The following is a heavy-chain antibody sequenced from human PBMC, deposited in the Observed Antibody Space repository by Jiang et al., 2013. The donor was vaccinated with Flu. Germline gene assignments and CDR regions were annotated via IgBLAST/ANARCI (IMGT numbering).Heavy chain of an antibody. Sequence: SGSGLVKPSETLSLTCTVSGGSISSYYWSWIRQPPGKGLEWIGYIYYSGSTNYNPSLKSRVTISVDTSKNQFSLKLSSVTAADTAVYYCARADYYYDSSGYYSYYFDYWGQGTLVTVSS. CDR3: ARADYYYDSSGYYSYYFDY. CDR1: GGSISSYY. D-gene: IGHD3-22*01. V-gene: IGHV4-59*01. J-gene: IGHJ4*02. CDR2: IYYSGST.